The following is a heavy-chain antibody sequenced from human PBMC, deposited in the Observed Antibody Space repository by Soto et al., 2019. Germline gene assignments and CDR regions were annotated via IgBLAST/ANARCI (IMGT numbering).Heavy chain of an antibody. CDR1: GFTFSSYG. CDR3: AKERAPGPNYYYYYGMDV. Sequence: PGGSLRLSCAASGFTFSSYGMHWVRQAPGKGLEWVAVISYDGSNKYYADSVKGRFTISRDNSENTLYLQMNSLRAEDTAVYYCAKERAPGPNYYYYYGMDVWGQGTTVTVSS. CDR2: ISYDGSNK. J-gene: IGHJ6*02. V-gene: IGHV3-30*18.